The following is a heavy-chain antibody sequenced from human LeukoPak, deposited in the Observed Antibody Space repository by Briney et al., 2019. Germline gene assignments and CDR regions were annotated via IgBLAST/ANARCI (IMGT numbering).Heavy chain of an antibody. CDR2: IYTSGST. D-gene: IGHD3-10*01. J-gene: IGHJ5*02. Sequence: SETLSLTCTVSGGSISISYWSWIRQPAGKGLEWIGRIYTSGSTNYNPSLKSRVTMSVDTSKNQFSLKLRSVTAADTVVYYCARDFLYGSGSYNWFDPWGQGTLVTVSS. CDR3: ARDFLYGSGSYNWFDP. CDR1: GGSISISY. V-gene: IGHV4-4*07.